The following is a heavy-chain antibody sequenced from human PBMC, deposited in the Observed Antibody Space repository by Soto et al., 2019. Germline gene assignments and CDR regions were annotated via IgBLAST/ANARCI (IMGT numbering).Heavy chain of an antibody. J-gene: IGHJ5*02. CDR1: GYTFTNYG. V-gene: IGHV1-18*04. CDR2: ISTNTGHT. D-gene: IGHD3-16*02. Sequence: QVQLVQSGAEVKKPGASVKVSCKASGYTFTNYGISWVRQAPGQGLEWMGWISTNTGHTDYARNLRGRVTMTTDASTTTAYMELRRRTSDDTAIYFCAREEYRQVDHWGQGTLVTVSS. CDR3: AREEYRQVDH.